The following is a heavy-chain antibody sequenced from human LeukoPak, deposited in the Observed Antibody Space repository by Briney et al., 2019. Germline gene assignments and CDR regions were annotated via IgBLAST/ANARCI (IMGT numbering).Heavy chain of an antibody. D-gene: IGHD6-13*01. CDR3: ARRIAGDGSHAFDI. Sequence: GGSLRLSCAASGFTFSDYYMTWIRQAPGKGLEWVSYITSSGSTIHYADSVKGRFTISRDNAKYSVYLQMNSLRAEDTAVYYCARRIAGDGSHAFDIWGQGTMVTVSS. CDR2: ITSSGSTI. V-gene: IGHV3-11*01. CDR1: GFTFSDYY. J-gene: IGHJ3*02.